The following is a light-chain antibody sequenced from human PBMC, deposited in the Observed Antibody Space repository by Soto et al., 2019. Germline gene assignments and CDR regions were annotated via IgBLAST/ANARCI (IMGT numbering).Light chain of an antibody. Sequence: EIVLTQSPGTLSLSPGERATLSCRASQTVSSSFLAWYQQTPGQAPRLLIYAASSRAAGIPDRFSGSGSGTDFTLTISRLEPEDFAVYYCQQYGNSPQTFGQGTKGDIK. J-gene: IGKJ1*01. V-gene: IGKV3-20*01. CDR3: QQYGNSPQT. CDR2: AAS. CDR1: QTVSSSF.